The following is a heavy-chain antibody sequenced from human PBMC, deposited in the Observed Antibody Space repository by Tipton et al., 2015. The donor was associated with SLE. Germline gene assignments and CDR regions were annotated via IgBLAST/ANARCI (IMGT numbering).Heavy chain of an antibody. CDR2: IYYSGNT. Sequence: TLSLTCTVSGGSISSYYWSWIRQPPGKGLEWIGYIYYSGNTNYNPSLKSRVTISVDTSKNQFSLRLSSVTAADTAVYYWARVLLSTLGAFDIWGQGTMVTVSS. CDR1: GGSISSYY. CDR3: ARVLLSTLGAFDI. D-gene: IGHD2-15*01. J-gene: IGHJ3*02. V-gene: IGHV4-59*08.